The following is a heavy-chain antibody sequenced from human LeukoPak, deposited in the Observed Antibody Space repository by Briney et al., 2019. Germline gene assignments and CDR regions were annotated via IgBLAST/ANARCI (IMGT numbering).Heavy chain of an antibody. Sequence: PSETLSLTCTVSGGSISSSSYYWSWIRQPPGKGLEWIGYIYYSESTNYNPSLKSRVTISVDTSKNQFSLKLSSVTAADTAVYYCARFVQNYEFWSGYAGWFDPWGQGTLVTVSS. CDR2: IYYSEST. CDR3: ARFVQNYEFWSGYAGWFDP. V-gene: IGHV4-61*01. J-gene: IGHJ5*02. CDR1: GGSISSSSYY. D-gene: IGHD3-3*01.